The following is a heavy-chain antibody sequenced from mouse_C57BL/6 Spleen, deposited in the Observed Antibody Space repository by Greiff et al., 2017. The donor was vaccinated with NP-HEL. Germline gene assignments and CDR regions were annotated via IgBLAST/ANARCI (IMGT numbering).Heavy chain of an antibody. CDR1: GFTFSDYG. CDR2: ISSGSSTI. J-gene: IGHJ1*03. D-gene: IGHD1-1*01. CDR3: ARVTTVVATDWYFDV. V-gene: IGHV5-17*01. Sequence: EVMLVESGGGLVKPGGSLKLSCAASGFTFSDYGMHWVRQAPEKGLEWVASISSGSSTIYFADTVQGRFTIVRDNAKNTLFLQMTSLRSEDTAMYYGARVTTVVATDWYFDVWGTGTTVTVSS.